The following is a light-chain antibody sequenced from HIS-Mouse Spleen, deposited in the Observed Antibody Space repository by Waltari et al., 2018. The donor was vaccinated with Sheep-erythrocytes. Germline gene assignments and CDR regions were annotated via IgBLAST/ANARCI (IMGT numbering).Light chain of an antibody. Sequence: DIQMTPSPSTLSASVGDRVTITCRASQSISSWLAWYQQKPGKAPKLLIYKASSLESGVPSRFSGSGSGTEFTLTISSLQPDDCATYYCQQYNSYPLTFGGGTKVEIK. CDR3: QQYNSYPLT. CDR2: KAS. V-gene: IGKV1-5*03. CDR1: QSISSW. J-gene: IGKJ4*01.